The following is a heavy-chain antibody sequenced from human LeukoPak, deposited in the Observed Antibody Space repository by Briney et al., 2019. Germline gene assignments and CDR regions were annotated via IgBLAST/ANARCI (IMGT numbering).Heavy chain of an antibody. D-gene: IGHD6-6*01. Sequence: GESLKISCKGSGYTFTTNWIAWVRQMPGKGLEWMGIIYPGNSNTRYSPSFQGQVTISADKSISTAYLQWSNVKASDTAIYYCARSSQSMDYGMDVWGQGTTVTVSS. CDR3: ARSSQSMDYGMDV. CDR2: IYPGNSNT. CDR1: GYTFTTNW. V-gene: IGHV5-51*01. J-gene: IGHJ6*02.